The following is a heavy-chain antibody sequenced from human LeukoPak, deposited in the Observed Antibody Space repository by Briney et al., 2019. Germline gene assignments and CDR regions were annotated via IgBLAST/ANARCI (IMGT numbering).Heavy chain of an antibody. D-gene: IGHD3-10*01. CDR1: GFTFSGYA. Sequence: VGSLTLSSAASGFTFSGYAMHWVRQAPGKGLEWVAVISYDGSNEYYADSVKGRFTISRDNSKNTLYLQMNSLSFEDTAVYYCARVGYYASGPFSYFDYWGQGTLVTVSS. CDR3: ARVGYYASGPFSYFDY. CDR2: ISYDGSNE. J-gene: IGHJ4*02. V-gene: IGHV3-30-3*01.